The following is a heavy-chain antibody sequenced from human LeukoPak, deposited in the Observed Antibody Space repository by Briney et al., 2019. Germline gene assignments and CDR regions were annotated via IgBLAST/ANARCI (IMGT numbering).Heavy chain of an antibody. CDR1: GFTFSSYA. CDR3: AKDGVTTGVNPYYFDY. CDR2: ISGSGGST. Sequence: GGSLRLSCAASGFTFSSYAMSWVRQAPGKGLEWVSAISGSGGSTYCADSVKGRFTISRDNSKNTLYLQMNSLRAEDTAVYYCAKDGVTTGVNPYYFDYWGQGTLVTVPS. D-gene: IGHD4-17*01. V-gene: IGHV3-23*01. J-gene: IGHJ4*02.